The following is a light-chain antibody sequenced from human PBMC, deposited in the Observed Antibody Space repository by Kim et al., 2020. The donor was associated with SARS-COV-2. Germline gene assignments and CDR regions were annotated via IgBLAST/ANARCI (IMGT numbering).Light chain of an antibody. CDR1: SLRNYF. Sequence: SSELTPDPVVSVALGQTVRITCHGDSLRNYFADWCQQRPGQAPVVVIYDKDTRPSGIPDRFSGSGSDNTASLTITGAQAEDEADYFCYSRDTSGSHVIFGGGTKVTVL. CDR3: YSRDTSGSHVI. V-gene: IGLV3-19*01. J-gene: IGLJ2*01. CDR2: DKD.